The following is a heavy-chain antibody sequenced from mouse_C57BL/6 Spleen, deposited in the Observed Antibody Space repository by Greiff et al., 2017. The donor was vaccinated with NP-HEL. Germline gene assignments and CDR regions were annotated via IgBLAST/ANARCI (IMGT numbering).Heavy chain of an antibody. V-gene: IGHV1-78*01. CDR2: IYPRDGST. J-gene: IGHJ2*01. CDR1: GYTFTDHT. Sequence: QVQLQQSDAELVKPGASVKISCKVSGYTFTDHTIHWMKQRPEQGLEWIGYIYPRDGSTKYNKKFKGKATLTADKSSSTAYMQLNSLTSEDSAVYFCASIITTVVATDYFDYWGQGTTLTVSS. D-gene: IGHD1-1*01. CDR3: ASIITTVVATDYFDY.